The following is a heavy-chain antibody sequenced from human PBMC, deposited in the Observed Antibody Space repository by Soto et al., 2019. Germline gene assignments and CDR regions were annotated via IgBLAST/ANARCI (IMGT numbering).Heavy chain of an antibody. D-gene: IGHD1-26*01. J-gene: IGHJ6*02. V-gene: IGHV3-23*01. CDR3: AIVDTTTVRVGMDV. Sequence: EVQLLESGGGLVQPGGSLRLSCAASGFNFNSHAMTWVRQAPGKGLEWVSTISANIISTYYADSVKGRFTISRDNSKNTLYLQMSSLRVEDTAVYHCAIVDTTTVRVGMDVGGQGTTVTVSS. CDR2: ISANIIST. CDR1: GFNFNSHA.